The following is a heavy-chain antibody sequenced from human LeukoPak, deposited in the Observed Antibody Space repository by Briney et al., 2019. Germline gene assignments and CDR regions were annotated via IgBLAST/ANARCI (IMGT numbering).Heavy chain of an antibody. CDR2: INRSGSYI. J-gene: IGHJ4*02. Sequence: LGGSLRHSCAASGFTFSTYSMNWVRQAPGKGLEWVSSINRSGSYIFYADSVKGRFTISRDNTKNSLYLQMNSLRAEDTAVYYCARDPGIQLWSYYFDYWGPGTLVTVSS. CDR1: GFTFSTYS. D-gene: IGHD5-18*01. V-gene: IGHV3-21*01. CDR3: ARDPGIQLWSYYFDY.